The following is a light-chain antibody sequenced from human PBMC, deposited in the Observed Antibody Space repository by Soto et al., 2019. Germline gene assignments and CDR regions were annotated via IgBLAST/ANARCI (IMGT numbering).Light chain of an antibody. V-gene: IGLV2-8*01. CDR2: AVT. CDR1: SSDVGGYDF. Sequence: QSALTQPPSASGSPGQSVTISCTGTSSDVGGYDFVSWYQQHPGKAPGIMMYAVTKRPSGVPDRFSASKSGNTASLTISGLQAEDEADYYCISYSGTNTMIFGGGTKLTVL. CDR3: ISYSGTNTMI. J-gene: IGLJ2*01.